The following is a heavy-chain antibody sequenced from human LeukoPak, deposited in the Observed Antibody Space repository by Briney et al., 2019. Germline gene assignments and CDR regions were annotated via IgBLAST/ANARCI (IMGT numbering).Heavy chain of an antibody. D-gene: IGHD2-15*01. CDR3: AKDRGMFLVGYLDY. J-gene: IGHJ4*02. Sequence: GGSLRLSCAASGFTFSSYSMHWVRQAPGKGLEWVAVISYDGSDKYYTDSVKGRFTISRDNSKNTLYLQMNSLRAEDTAVYYCAKDRGMFLVGYLDYWGQGTLVTVSS. V-gene: IGHV3-30*04. CDR2: ISYDGSDK. CDR1: GFTFSSYS.